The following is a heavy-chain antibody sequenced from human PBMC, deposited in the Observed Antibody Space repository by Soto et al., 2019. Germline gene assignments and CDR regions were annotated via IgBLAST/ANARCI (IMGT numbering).Heavy chain of an antibody. CDR2: IYSGGST. D-gene: IGHD2-8*01. V-gene: IGHV3-53*01. CDR3: ARSPSPLYCTNGVCYTGAEDYYSGMDV. Sequence: ESLRLACAASGFTVSSNYMSWVRQAPGKGLEWVSVIYSGGSTYYADSVKGRFTISRDNSKNTLYLQMNSLRAEDTAVYYCARSPSPLYCTNGVCYTGAEDYYSGMDVWGQGTTVTVSS. J-gene: IGHJ6*02. CDR1: GFTVSSNY.